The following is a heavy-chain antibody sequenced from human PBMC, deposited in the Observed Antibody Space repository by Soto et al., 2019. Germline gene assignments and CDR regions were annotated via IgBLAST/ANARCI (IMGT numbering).Heavy chain of an antibody. V-gene: IGHV4-4*02. CDR2: IYHSGGT. CDR1: GGSISSSNW. Sequence: PSETLSLTCAVSGGSISSSNWWSWVRQPPGKGLEWIGEIYHSGGTNYNPSLKSRVTISVDKSKNQFSLKVTSVTAADTAVYYCERVWYYGSGRFTFDYWGQGTLVTVSS. D-gene: IGHD3-10*01. CDR3: ERVWYYGSGRFTFDY. J-gene: IGHJ4*02.